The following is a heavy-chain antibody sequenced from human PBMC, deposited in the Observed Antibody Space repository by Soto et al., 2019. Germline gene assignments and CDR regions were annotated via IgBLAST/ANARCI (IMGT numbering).Heavy chain of an antibody. J-gene: IGHJ4*02. V-gene: IGHV3-30-3*01. CDR2: ISYDGSNK. CDR3: ARGSTYYDILTGYPRATPFDY. D-gene: IGHD3-9*01. CDR1: GFTFSSYA. Sequence: QVQLVESGGGVVQPGRSLRLSCAASGFTFSSYAMHWVRQAPGKGLEWVAVISYDGSNKYYADSVKGRFTISRDNSKNXLXLXXNSLRAEDTAVYYCARGSTYYDILTGYPRATPFDYWGQGTLVTVSS.